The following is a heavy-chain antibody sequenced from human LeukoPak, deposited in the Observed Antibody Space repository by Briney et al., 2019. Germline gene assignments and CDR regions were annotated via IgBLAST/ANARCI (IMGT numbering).Heavy chain of an antibody. CDR2: ISSSSYI. Sequence: PGGSLRLSCAASGFTFSSYSMNWVRQAPGKGLEWVSSISSSSYIYYADSVKGRFTISRDNAKNSLYLQMNSLRAEDTAVYYCARVDRRYCSSTSCSRDYWGQGTLVTVSS. CDR1: GFTFSSYS. D-gene: IGHD2-2*01. J-gene: IGHJ4*02. CDR3: ARVDRRYCSSTSCSRDY. V-gene: IGHV3-21*01.